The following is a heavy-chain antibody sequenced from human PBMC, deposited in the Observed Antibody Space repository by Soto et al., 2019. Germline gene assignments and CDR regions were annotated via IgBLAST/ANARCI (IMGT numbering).Heavy chain of an antibody. D-gene: IGHD3-10*01. V-gene: IGHV3-11*05. J-gene: IGHJ5*02. CDR1: GFTFSDYY. CDR2: ISSSSSYT. Sequence: QVQLVESGGGLVKPGGSLRLSCAASGFTFSDYYMSWIRQAPGKGLEWVSYISSSSSYTNYADSVKGRFTISRDNAKKCLYLQMNSLRAEATAVYYCARGGETTMVRGVITSWFDPWGQGTLVTVSS. CDR3: ARGGETTMVRGVITSWFDP.